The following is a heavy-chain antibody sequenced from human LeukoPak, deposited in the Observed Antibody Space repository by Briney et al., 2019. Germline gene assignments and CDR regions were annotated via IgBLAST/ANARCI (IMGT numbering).Heavy chain of an antibody. CDR1: SVSINSVGYY. CDR3: ARGQGSGFDP. CDR2: IYYSGST. J-gene: IGHJ5*02. D-gene: IGHD1-14*01. Sequence: PSQTLSLTCTVSSVSINSVGYYWTWIRQHPGKGLEWIGYIYYSGSTYYNPSLESRVTMSIDTSKNQFSLALSSVTSADTAIHYCARGQGSGFDPWGQGTLVTVSS. V-gene: IGHV4-31*03.